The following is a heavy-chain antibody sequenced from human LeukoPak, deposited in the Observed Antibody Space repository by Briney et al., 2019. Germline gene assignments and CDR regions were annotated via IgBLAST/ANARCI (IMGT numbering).Heavy chain of an antibody. V-gene: IGHV1-24*01. CDR2: FDPEDGEA. Sequence: ASVKVSCKVSGYTLTELSMHWVRQAPGKGLEWMGGFDPEDGEAIYAQKFQGRVTMTEDTSTDTAYMELSSLRSEDTAVYYCATYTREWELLQANWFDPWGQGTLVTVSS. CDR3: ATYTREWELLQANWFDP. J-gene: IGHJ5*02. CDR1: GYTLTELS. D-gene: IGHD1-26*01.